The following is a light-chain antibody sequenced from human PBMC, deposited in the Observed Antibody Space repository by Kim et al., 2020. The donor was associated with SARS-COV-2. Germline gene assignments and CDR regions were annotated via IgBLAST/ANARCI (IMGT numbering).Light chain of an antibody. CDR1: SRDFGSYHR. Sequence: GQSVTITCTGTSRDFGSYHRVSWYRQPPGSAPQLIIFDVTERPSGVPDRFSGSKSDTTASLTISGLQPEDEADYYCSSYTLRTTWVFGGGTQLTVL. J-gene: IGLJ3*02. V-gene: IGLV2-18*02. CDR3: SSYTLRTTWV. CDR2: DVT.